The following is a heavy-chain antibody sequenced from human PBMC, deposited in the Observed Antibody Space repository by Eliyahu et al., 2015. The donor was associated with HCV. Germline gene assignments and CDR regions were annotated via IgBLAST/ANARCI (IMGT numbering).Heavy chain of an antibody. J-gene: IGHJ4*02. V-gene: IGHV3-23*01. D-gene: IGHD3-10*01. CDR3: AKGKWFGEVDY. CDR1: GFTFSSYA. Sequence: EVQLLXSGGGLVQPGGSLXLSCAAXGFTFSSYAMSWVRQGPGKGLEWVSAISGSGGSTYYADSVKGRFTISRDNSKNTLYLQMNSLRAEDTAVYYCAKGKWFGEVDYWGQGTLVTVSS. CDR2: ISGSGGST.